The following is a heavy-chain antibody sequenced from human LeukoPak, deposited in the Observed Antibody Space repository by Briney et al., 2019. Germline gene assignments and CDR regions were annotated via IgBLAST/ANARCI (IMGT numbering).Heavy chain of an antibody. Sequence: PGGSLRLSCAASGFTFSSYEMNWVRQAPGKGLEWVSYISSSGSTIYYADSVKGRFTVSRDNAKKSVFLQMNSLRADDTAVYYCASEAHLWRSGTPREAFDIWGQGTMVIVSS. CDR3: ASEAHLWRSGTPREAFDI. V-gene: IGHV3-48*03. J-gene: IGHJ3*02. CDR1: GFTFSSYE. D-gene: IGHD3-3*01. CDR2: ISSSGSTI.